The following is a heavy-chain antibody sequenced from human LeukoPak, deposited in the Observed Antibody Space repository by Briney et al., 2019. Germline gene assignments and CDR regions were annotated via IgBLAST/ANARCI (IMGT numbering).Heavy chain of an antibody. Sequence: GGSLRLSCAASGFTFSSYAMSWVRQAPGKGLEWVSAISGSGGSTYYADSVKGRFTISRDNSKNTLYLQMNSLRAEDTAVYYCAKGDGGYDYVWGSYRPLYHFDYWGQGTLVTVSS. CDR2: ISGSGGST. V-gene: IGHV3-23*01. J-gene: IGHJ4*02. D-gene: IGHD3-16*02. CDR1: GFTFSSYA. CDR3: AKGDGGYDYVWGSYRPLYHFDY.